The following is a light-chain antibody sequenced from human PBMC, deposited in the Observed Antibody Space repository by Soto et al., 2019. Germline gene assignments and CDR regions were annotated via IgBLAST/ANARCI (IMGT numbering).Light chain of an antibody. Sequence: MGMSQDPKTLSLSTGERASLSCRSSQSVSSSYLAWYQQKPGQAPRLLIYDASNRATGIPARFSGSGSGTDFTLTISCLHSEGFAVYFCQQHSNGPPMTFGQGTQVDIK. CDR2: DAS. CDR3: QQHSNGPPMT. CDR1: QSVSSSY. V-gene: IGKV3D-20*02. J-gene: IGKJ1*01.